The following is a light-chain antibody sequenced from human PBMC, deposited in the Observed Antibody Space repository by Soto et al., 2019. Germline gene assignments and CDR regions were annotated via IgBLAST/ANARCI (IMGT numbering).Light chain of an antibody. CDR1: KLGDKY. CDR2: QDS. J-gene: IGLJ2*01. CDR3: QAWDSSIVV. V-gene: IGLV3-1*01. Sequence: SYELTQPPSVSVSPGQTASITGSGDKLGDKYACWYQQKPGQYPVLVIYQDSKRPSGIPERFSGSNSGNTATLTISGTQAMDEADYYCQAWDSSIVVFGGGTELTVL.